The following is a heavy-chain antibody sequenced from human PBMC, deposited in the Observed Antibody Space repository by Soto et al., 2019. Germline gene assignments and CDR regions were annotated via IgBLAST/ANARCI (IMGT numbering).Heavy chain of an antibody. D-gene: IGHD3-22*01. Sequence: PSETLSLTCTVSGGSISSYYWSWIRQPPGKGLEWIGYIYYSGSTNYNPSLKSRVTISVDTSKNQFSLKLSSVTAEDTAVYYCAKNPGYYYDSTGYHFDYWGQGTLVTVSS. CDR2: IYYSGST. J-gene: IGHJ4*02. CDR3: AKNPGYYYDSTGYHFDY. V-gene: IGHV4-59*12. CDR1: GGSISSYY.